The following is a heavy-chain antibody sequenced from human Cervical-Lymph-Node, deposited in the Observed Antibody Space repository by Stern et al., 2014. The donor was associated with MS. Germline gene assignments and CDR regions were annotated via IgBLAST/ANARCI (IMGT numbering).Heavy chain of an antibody. D-gene: IGHD5-18*01. CDR2: INPSGGST. CDR1: GYTFTSYY. Sequence: VQLVESGAEVKKPGASVKVSCKASGYTFTSYYIHWVRQAPGQGLEWMGIINPSGGSTSHAQKFQGRVTLIRDTSTSTVYMELNSLRSEDTAVYYCAREHSAMGFGYWGQGPLVTVSS. J-gene: IGHJ4*02. V-gene: IGHV1-46*01. CDR3: AREHSAMGFGY.